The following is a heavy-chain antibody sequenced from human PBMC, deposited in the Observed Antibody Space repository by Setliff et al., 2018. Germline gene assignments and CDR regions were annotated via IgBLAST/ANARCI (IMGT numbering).Heavy chain of an antibody. CDR3: AREQWLDPPGYYYMDV. D-gene: IGHD6-19*01. CDR2: IYIGGSA. Sequence: SETLSLTCSVSGGSINEYYWSWFRQPAGKGLEWIGHIYIGGSANYNPSLKSRVTMSIDTSKNQFSLKLNSVTAADMAVYYCAREQWLDPPGYYYMDVWAKGTTVTVSS. J-gene: IGHJ6*03. V-gene: IGHV4-4*07. CDR1: GGSINEYY.